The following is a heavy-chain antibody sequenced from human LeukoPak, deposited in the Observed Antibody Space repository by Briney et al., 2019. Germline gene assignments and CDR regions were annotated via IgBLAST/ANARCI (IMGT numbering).Heavy chain of an antibody. V-gene: IGHV4-39*01. J-gene: IGHJ4*02. Sequence: SETLSLTCAVSGGSISSSNWWSWVRQPPGKGLEWIGSIYYSGSTYYNPSLKSRVTISVDTSKNQFSLKLSSVTAADTAVYYCARHFRGYDILTGYANFDYWGQGTLVTVSS. CDR3: ARHFRGYDILTGYANFDY. D-gene: IGHD3-9*01. CDR2: IYYSGST. CDR1: GGSISSSNW.